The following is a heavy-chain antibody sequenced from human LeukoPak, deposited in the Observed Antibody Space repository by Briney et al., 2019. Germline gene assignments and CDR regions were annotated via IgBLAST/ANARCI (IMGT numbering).Heavy chain of an antibody. CDR1: GGSISSYY. D-gene: IGHD3-3*01. CDR3: ARGVLVYDLNWYFDL. CDR2: IYYSGST. Sequence: SETLSLTCTVSGGSISSYYWSWIRQPPGKGLEWIGYIYYSGSTNYNPSLKSRVTISVDTSKNQFSLMLSSVTAADTAVYYCARGVLVYDLNWYFDLWGRGTLVTVSS. J-gene: IGHJ2*01. V-gene: IGHV4-59*01.